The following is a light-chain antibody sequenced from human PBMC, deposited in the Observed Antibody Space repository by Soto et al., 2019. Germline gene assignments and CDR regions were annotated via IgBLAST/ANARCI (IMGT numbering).Light chain of an antibody. Sequence: IVMTQSPATLSVSPGERATLSCRAGQSIDSKLAWYQQRPGQAPRLLIYAASTRATGIPARFSGSGSGTEFTLTISCLQSDDFGVYYCQQYKSWRTFGQGTNVEI. J-gene: IGKJ1*01. V-gene: IGKV3-15*01. CDR1: QSIDSK. CDR2: AAS. CDR3: QQYKSWRT.